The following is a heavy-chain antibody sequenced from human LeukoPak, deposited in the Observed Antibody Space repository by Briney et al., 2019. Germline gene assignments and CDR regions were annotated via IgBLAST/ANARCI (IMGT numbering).Heavy chain of an antibody. CDR2: MNDDGSST. Sequence: PWGSLRLSCVVSGFTFTRHWMHWVRHAPGKGLVWVSRMNDDGSSTIYADSVKGRFTISRDNSKNTLYLQMNSLRAEDTAVYYCASGGGYYYPGAFDIWGQGTMVTVSS. V-gene: IGHV3-74*01. CDR1: GFTFTRHW. D-gene: IGHD3-22*01. CDR3: ASGGGYYYPGAFDI. J-gene: IGHJ3*02.